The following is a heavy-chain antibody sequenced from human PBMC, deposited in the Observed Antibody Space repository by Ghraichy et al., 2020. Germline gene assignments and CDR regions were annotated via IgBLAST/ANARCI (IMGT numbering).Heavy chain of an antibody. Sequence: SETLSLTSAVYGGSFSDYYWTWIRQPPGKGLEWIGEINHSGSTNYNPSLKSRVTISVDTSKNQFSLKLSSVTAADTAVYYCARFRWSGYLNWFDPWGQGTLVTVSS. CDR1: GGSFSDYY. J-gene: IGHJ5*02. CDR2: INHSGST. CDR3: ARFRWSGYLNWFDP. D-gene: IGHD3-3*01. V-gene: IGHV4-34*01.